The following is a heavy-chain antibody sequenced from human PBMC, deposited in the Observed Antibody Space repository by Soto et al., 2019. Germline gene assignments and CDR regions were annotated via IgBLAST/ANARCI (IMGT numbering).Heavy chain of an antibody. Sequence: QVQLVQSGAEVKKPGASVKVSCKASGYTFTGYYMHWMRQAPGQGHEWMGWINPNSGETDYAQNFQGWVTMTRDMSISTAYMALSRLKSNDTAVYYCARGGGLNYYYSIDVWGKGTTVTVSS. V-gene: IGHV1-2*04. J-gene: IGHJ6*03. CDR2: INPNSGET. CDR1: GYTFTGYY. CDR3: ARGGGLNYYYSIDV.